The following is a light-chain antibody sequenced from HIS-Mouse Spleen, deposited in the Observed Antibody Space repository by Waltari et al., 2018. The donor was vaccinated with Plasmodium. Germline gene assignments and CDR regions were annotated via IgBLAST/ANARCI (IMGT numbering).Light chain of an antibody. CDR1: QSVLYSPNNKNY. J-gene: IGKJ4*01. CDR3: QQYYSTPLT. V-gene: IGKV4-1*01. Sequence: DIVMNQSPDSLAVSLGERATTNCKSSQSVLYSPNNKNYVAWYQQKPGQPPKRLIYWASTRESGVPDRFSGSGSGTDFTLTSSSLQAEDVAVYYCQQYYSTPLTFGGGTKVEIK. CDR2: WAS.